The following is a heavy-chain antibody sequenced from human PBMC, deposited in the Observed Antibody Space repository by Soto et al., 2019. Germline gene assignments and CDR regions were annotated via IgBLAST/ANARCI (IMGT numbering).Heavy chain of an antibody. Sequence: QLQLQESGPGLVKPSETLSLTCTVSGFSISGSDYNWGWIRQPPGKGLEWIGRIYYSGNTYYNPSLKSRVTISVDTSKNQFSLKLSSVTAADTAVYYCARHRQWLLLPDFWGQGTLVTVSS. D-gene: IGHD6-19*01. V-gene: IGHV4-39*01. J-gene: IGHJ4*02. CDR2: IYYSGNT. CDR1: GFSISGSDYN. CDR3: ARHRQWLLLPDF.